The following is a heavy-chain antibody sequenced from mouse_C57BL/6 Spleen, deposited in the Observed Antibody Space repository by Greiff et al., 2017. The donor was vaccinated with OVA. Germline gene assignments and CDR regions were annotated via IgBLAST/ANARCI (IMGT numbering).Heavy chain of an antibody. D-gene: IGHD1-1*01. V-gene: IGHV1-63*01. CDR2: IYPGGGYT. CDR1: GYTFTNYW. J-gene: IGHJ1*03. CDR3: ARSGDYYGSSRGYFDV. Sequence: VKLVESGAELVRPGTSVKMSCKASGYTFTNYWIGWAKQRPGHGLEWIGDIYPGGGYTNYNEKFKGKATLTADKSSSTAYMQFSSLTSEDSAIYYCARSGDYYGSSRGYFDVWGTGTTVTVSS.